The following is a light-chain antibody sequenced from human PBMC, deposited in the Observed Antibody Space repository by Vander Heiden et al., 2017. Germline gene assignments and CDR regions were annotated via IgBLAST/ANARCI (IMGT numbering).Light chain of an antibody. Sequence: DIQMTQSPSTLSASVGDRVTITCRASQSINTYLAWYQQKPGKAPNLLIYNASILESGVPSRFSGSGSGTEFTLTISSLQPDDFATYYCQQYNSFTWTFGQGTKVEIK. J-gene: IGKJ1*01. CDR2: NAS. CDR3: QQYNSFTWT. V-gene: IGKV1-5*03. CDR1: QSINTY.